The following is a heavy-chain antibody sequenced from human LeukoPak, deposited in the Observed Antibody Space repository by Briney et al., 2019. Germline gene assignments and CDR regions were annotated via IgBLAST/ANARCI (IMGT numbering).Heavy chain of an antibody. CDR3: ARERGYYDSSGYYYVFDY. Sequence: GGSLRLSCAASGFTFSSYAMHWVRQAPGKGLEWVAVISYDGSNKYYADSVKGRFTISRDNSKNTLYLQMNSLRAEDTAVYYCARERGYYDSSGYYYVFDYWGQGTLVTVSS. V-gene: IGHV3-30-3*01. CDR2: ISYDGSNK. D-gene: IGHD3-22*01. J-gene: IGHJ4*02. CDR1: GFTFSSYA.